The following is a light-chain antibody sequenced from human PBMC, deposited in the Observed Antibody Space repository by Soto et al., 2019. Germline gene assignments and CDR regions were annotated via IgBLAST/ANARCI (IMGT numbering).Light chain of an antibody. CDR3: SSYTSTSTLYV. J-gene: IGLJ1*01. V-gene: IGLV2-14*01. CDR1: SSDVGGYSS. Sequence: QSALTQPASVSGSPGQSITISCTGTSSDVGGYSSVSWYQQLPGKAPKLMIFEVSNRPSGVSSRFSGSKSGNTASLTISGLQAEDEADYYCSSYTSTSTLYVFGTGTKLTGL. CDR2: EVS.